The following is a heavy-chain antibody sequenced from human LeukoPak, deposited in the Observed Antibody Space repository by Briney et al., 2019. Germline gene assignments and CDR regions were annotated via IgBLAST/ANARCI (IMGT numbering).Heavy chain of an antibody. CDR2: IYHSGST. Sequence: PSETLSLTCTVSGYSISSGYYWGWIRQPPGKGLEWIGSIYHSGSTNYNPSLKSRISISVDTSKNQFSLKLSSVTAADTAVYYCARTTEGGYTYNYFYYYMDVWGKGTTVTISS. D-gene: IGHD5-18*01. CDR3: ARTTEGGYTYNYFYYYMDV. CDR1: GYSISSGYY. V-gene: IGHV4-38-2*02. J-gene: IGHJ6*03.